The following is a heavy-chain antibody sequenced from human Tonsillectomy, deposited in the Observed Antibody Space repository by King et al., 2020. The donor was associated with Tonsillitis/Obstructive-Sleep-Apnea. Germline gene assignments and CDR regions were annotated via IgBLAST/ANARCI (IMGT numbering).Heavy chain of an antibody. D-gene: IGHD1-1*01. CDR3: ARQVAGFYFFDH. CDR2: IYPGDSDT. V-gene: IGHV5-51*01. Sequence: QLVQSGAEVKKPGESLKISCQVSGYKFTNFWIGWVRQMPGKGLEWMGIIYPGDSDTRYSPSFQGQVTISVDKSIGTAYLQWSGLKASDTATYYCARQVAGFYFFDHWGQGTLVTVSS. CDR1: GYKFTNFW. J-gene: IGHJ4*02.